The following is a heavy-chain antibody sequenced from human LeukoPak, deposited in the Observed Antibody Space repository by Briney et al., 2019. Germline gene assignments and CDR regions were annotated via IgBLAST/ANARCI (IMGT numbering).Heavy chain of an antibody. V-gene: IGHV3-74*01. CDR1: GFTFSGYW. Sequence: GGSLRLSCSASGFTFSGYWMHWVRQAPGKGLVWVSRINSDGSNRYYAGSVEGRFTISRDNAKDTLYLQMNSLRAEDTAVYYCVRFRGCGAANCYPFDYWGQGTLVTVSS. J-gene: IGHJ4*02. CDR2: INSDGSNR. CDR3: VRFRGCGAANCYPFDY. D-gene: IGHD2-15*01.